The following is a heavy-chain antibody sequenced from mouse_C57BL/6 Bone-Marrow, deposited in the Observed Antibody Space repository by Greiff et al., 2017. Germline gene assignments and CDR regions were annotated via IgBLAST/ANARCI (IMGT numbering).Heavy chain of an antibody. J-gene: IGHJ4*01. D-gene: IGHD1-1*01. CDR1: GYTFTSYW. CDR2: IYPGSGST. Sequence: VKLQESGPELVKPGASVKISCKASGYTFTSYWITWVQQRPGQGLEWIGDIYPGSGSTNYNEKFKSKTTLTVDTSSSTAYMQLSSLTSEVSAVYYCALCLRYAMDYWGQGTSVTVSS. V-gene: IGHV1-55*01. CDR3: ALCLRYAMDY.